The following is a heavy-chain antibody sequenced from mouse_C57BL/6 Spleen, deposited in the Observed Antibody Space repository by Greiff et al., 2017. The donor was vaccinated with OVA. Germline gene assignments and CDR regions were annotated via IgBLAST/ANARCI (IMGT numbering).Heavy chain of an antibody. CDR2: IYPGGGYT. V-gene: IGHV1-63*01. Sequence: VQLQQSGAELVRPGTSVKMSCKASGYTFTNYWIGWAKQRPGHGLEWIGDIYPGGGYTNYNEKFKGKATLTADKSSSTAYMQFSSLISEDSAIYYCARNHDGYPAWFAYWGQGTLVTVSA. J-gene: IGHJ3*01. D-gene: IGHD2-3*01. CDR3: ARNHDGYPAWFAY. CDR1: GYTFTNYW.